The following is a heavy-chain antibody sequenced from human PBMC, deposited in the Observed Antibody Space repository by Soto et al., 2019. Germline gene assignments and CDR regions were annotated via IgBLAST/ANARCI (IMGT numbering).Heavy chain of an antibody. D-gene: IGHD1-26*01. J-gene: IGHJ4*02. Sequence: EVQLLESGGGLVQPGGSLRLSCAASGFTFSIYAMNWVRQAPGKGLEWVAGIIGAGAPYYADPVKGRFTISRDNSKNTLYLQMNSLRDEDTAPYFCAKDFTPDSRWDIDYWGQGTLVTVSS. CDR2: IIGAGAP. V-gene: IGHV3-23*01. CDR3: AKDFTPDSRWDIDY. CDR1: GFTFSIYA.